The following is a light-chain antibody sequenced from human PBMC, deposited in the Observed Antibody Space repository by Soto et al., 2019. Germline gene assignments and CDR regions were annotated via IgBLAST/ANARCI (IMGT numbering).Light chain of an antibody. V-gene: IGKV1-5*03. CDR2: KAS. J-gene: IGKJ1*01. CDR1: QSVSRY. CDR3: QQYNSYSPT. Sequence: DIQMTQSPSSLSASVGDRVTITCRASQSVSRYLNWYQQKPGKAPKLLIHKASSLQSGVPSRFSGSGSGTDFTLTISSLHPDDFATHYCQQYNSYSPTFGQGTKVDIK.